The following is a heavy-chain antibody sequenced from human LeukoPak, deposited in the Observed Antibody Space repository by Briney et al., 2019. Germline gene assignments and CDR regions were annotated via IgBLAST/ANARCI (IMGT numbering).Heavy chain of an antibody. CDR3: ARDRGSSWYGVDYFDY. Sequence: KPSETLSLTCTVSGGSISSAGYYWNWIRQPAGKGLEWIGLIYTSGSTNYNPSLNSRVTISVDTSENQFSLKLSSVTAADTAVYYCARDRGSSWYGVDYFDYWGQGTLVTVSS. D-gene: IGHD6-13*01. CDR1: GGSISSAGYY. CDR2: IYTSGST. J-gene: IGHJ4*02. V-gene: IGHV4-61*02.